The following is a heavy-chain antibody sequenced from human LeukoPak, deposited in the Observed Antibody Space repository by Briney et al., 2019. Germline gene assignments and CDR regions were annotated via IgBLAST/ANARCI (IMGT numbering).Heavy chain of an antibody. V-gene: IGHV4-59*01. D-gene: IGHD3-10*01. Sequence: KPSETLSLTCTVSVGSISTYYWNWIRQTPGKGLEWIGYIHYSGTTNYNPSLKSRVTILVVTSKNQFSLRLSSVSAADTAVYYCARERAAPGSYYYYGMDVWGQGTTVTVSS. J-gene: IGHJ6*02. CDR3: ARERAAPGSYYYYGMDV. CDR2: IHYSGTT. CDR1: VGSISTYY.